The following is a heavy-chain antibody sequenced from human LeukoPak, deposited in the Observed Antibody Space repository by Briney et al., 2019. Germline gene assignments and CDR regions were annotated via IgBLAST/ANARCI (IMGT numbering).Heavy chain of an antibody. CDR1: GFTFSSYS. J-gene: IGHJ4*02. CDR2: ISSSSTTI. Sequence: GGSLRLSCAAFGFTFSSYSMNWVRQAPGKGLEWLSYISSSSTTIYYADSVKGRFTISRDNAKNSLYLQMNSLRDEDTAVYYCARRYCSGGSCYLDYWGQGTLVTVSS. D-gene: IGHD2-15*01. CDR3: ARRYCSGGSCYLDY. V-gene: IGHV3-48*02.